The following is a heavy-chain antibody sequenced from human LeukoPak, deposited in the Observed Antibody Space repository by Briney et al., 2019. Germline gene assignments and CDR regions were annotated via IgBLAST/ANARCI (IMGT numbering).Heavy chain of an antibody. J-gene: IGHJ4*02. Sequence: SETLSLTCTVSGGSISSYYWSWIRQPAGKGLEWIGRIYTSGSTDYSPSLKSRVTISVDNSRNQFSLGLSSVSAADTAVYYCARGIPGYFGTSGYYYEYWGQGTLVTVSS. CDR2: IYTSGST. CDR1: GGSISSYY. D-gene: IGHD3-22*01. V-gene: IGHV4-4*07. CDR3: ARGIPGYFGTSGYYYEY.